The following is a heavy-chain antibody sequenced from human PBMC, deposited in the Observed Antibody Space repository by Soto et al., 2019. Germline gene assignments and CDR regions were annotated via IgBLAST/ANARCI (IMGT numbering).Heavy chain of an antibody. Sequence: SETLSLTCTVSGGSIGSGDYYWTWIRLPPGKGLEWIGYIYYTGSTYYNPSLKSRVIISVDTSKNQFSLNLSSVTAADTAVYYCARDVYDSSGYYYGGYYGMDVWGQGTTVTVSS. CDR2: IYYTGST. CDR3: ARDVYDSSGYYYGGYYGMDV. D-gene: IGHD3-22*01. V-gene: IGHV4-30-4*01. J-gene: IGHJ6*02. CDR1: GGSIGSGDYY.